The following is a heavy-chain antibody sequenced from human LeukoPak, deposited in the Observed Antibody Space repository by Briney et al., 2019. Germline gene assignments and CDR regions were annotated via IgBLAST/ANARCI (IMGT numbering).Heavy chain of an antibody. J-gene: IGHJ4*02. V-gene: IGHV4-34*01. Sequence: SETLSLTCAVDGGSFSGYYWRWIRQPPGKGLEGIGEINHSGSTNYNPSLKSRVTILADTSKNQFSLKLSSVTAADTAVYYCARGYYDFWSGYWRDHYFDYWGQGTLVTVSS. CDR3: ARGYYDFWSGYWRDHYFDY. D-gene: IGHD3-3*01. CDR2: INHSGST. CDR1: GGSFSGYY.